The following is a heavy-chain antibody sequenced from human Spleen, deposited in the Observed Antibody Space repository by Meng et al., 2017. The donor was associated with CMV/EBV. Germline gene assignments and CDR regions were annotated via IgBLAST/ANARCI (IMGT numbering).Heavy chain of an antibody. CDR2: ISRSGEST. J-gene: IGHJ4*02. Sequence: GESLKISCTASGFTFNNYAMSWVRQAPGKGLECVSGISRSGESTYYADSVKGRFTISRDNPKKTLYLQMNSLRAEDTAVYYCAKDVGVGATRGSDYWGQGTLVTVSS. D-gene: IGHD1-26*01. V-gene: IGHV3-23*01. CDR3: AKDVGVGATRGSDY. CDR1: GFTFNNYA.